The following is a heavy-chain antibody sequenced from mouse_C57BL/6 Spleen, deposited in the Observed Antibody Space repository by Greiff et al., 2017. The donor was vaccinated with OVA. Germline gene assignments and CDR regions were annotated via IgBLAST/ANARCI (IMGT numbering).Heavy chain of an antibody. CDR1: GYTFTSYW. D-gene: IGHD1-1*01. CDR3: ARGATVVGYYAMDY. CDR2: IDPSDSYT. Sequence: QVQLQQPGAELVMPGASVKLSCKASGYTFTSYWMHWVKQRPGQGLEWIGEIDPSDSYTNYNQKFKGKSTLTVDKSSSTAYMQLSSLTSEDSAVYYGARGATVVGYYAMDYWGQGTSVTVSS. J-gene: IGHJ4*01. V-gene: IGHV1-69*01.